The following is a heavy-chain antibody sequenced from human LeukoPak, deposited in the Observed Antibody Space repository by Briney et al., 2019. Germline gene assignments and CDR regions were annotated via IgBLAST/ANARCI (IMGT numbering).Heavy chain of an antibody. CDR3: ARYDFGVVFFDY. D-gene: IGHD3-3*01. V-gene: IGHV1-18*01. CDR1: GYTFTSYG. Sequence: ASVKVSCKASGYTFTSYGISWVRQAPGQGLEWMGWISAYNGNTNYALKLQGRVTMTTDTSTSTAYMELRSLRSDDTAVYYCARYDFGVVFFDYWGRGTLVTVSS. J-gene: IGHJ4*02. CDR2: ISAYNGNT.